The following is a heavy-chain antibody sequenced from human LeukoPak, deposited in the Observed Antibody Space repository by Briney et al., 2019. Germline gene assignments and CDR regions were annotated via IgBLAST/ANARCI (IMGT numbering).Heavy chain of an antibody. Sequence: PGGSLRLSCTASGFTFSSFSMNWVRQAPGKGLEWVSSISSTSSYIYYADSVKGRFTISRDNAKNSLYVQMNSLRAEDTAVYYCARGPGSVGVQYFDLWGRGTLVTVSS. J-gene: IGHJ2*01. CDR3: ARGPGSVGVQYFDL. V-gene: IGHV3-21*01. D-gene: IGHD3-10*01. CDR1: GFTFSSFS. CDR2: ISSTSSYI.